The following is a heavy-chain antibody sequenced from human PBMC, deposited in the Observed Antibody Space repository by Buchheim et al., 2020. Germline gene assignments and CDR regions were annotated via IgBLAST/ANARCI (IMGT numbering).Heavy chain of an antibody. Sequence: QVQLQQWGAGLLKPSETLSLTCAVYGGSFSGYYWSWIRQPPGKGLEWIGEINHSGSTNYNPPLKSRVTISLDTSKNQFSLKLSSVTAADTAVYYCARGDGDYYDSSGYHPADNWFDPWGQGTL. CDR3: ARGDGDYYDSSGYHPADNWFDP. CDR1: GGSFSGYY. CDR2: INHSGST. V-gene: IGHV4-34*01. J-gene: IGHJ5*02. D-gene: IGHD3-22*01.